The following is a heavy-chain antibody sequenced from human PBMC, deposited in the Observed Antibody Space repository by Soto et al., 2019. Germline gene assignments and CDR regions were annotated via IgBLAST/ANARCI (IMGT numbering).Heavy chain of an antibody. V-gene: IGHV3-7*03. D-gene: IGHD5-18*01. Sequence: GGSLRFSCVASGFSFSNYWVGWVRQAPGKGLEWVANIKQDASESYYVDSVRGRFTISRDNAHNSLYLQMSSLRAEDTAVYFCAGGYTYGYIHYWGRGTLVTVSS. J-gene: IGHJ4*02. CDR3: AGGYTYGYIHY. CDR1: GFSFSNYW. CDR2: IKQDASES.